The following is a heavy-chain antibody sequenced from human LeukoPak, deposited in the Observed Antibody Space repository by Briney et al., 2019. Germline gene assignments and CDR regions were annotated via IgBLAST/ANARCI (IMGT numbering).Heavy chain of an antibody. CDR3: AKVGGSSWYYFDY. Sequence: GGSLRLSCAASGFAFTTCAINWVRQAPGKGLEWVSTISGSGDSTYYADSVKGRFTISRDNSKNTLYLQMNSLRAEDTAVYYCAKVGGSSWYYFDYWGQGTLVTVSS. CDR2: ISGSGDST. V-gene: IGHV3-23*01. D-gene: IGHD6-13*01. J-gene: IGHJ4*02. CDR1: GFAFTTCA.